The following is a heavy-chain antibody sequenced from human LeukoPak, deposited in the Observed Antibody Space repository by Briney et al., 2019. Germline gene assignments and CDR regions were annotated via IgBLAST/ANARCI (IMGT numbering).Heavy chain of an antibody. D-gene: IGHD3-16*01. CDR2: ISQSGST. Sequence: PSETLSLTCGVSGGSFSGYYWNWIRQSPGKGLEWIGEISQSGSTNYNASLKSRVTISIDTSKNQVSLKLSSVTAADTAVYYCARVAGGFYYFDYWGQGTLVTVSS. CDR1: GGSFSGYY. J-gene: IGHJ4*02. V-gene: IGHV4-34*01. CDR3: ARVAGGFYYFDY.